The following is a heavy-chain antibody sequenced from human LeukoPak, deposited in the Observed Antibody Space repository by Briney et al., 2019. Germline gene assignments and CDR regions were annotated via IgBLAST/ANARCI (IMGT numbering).Heavy chain of an antibody. V-gene: IGHV1-69*06. CDR3: ASTSDSSGYYCFDY. D-gene: IGHD3-22*01. CDR1: GGTFSSYA. Sequence: ASVKVSCKASGGTFSSYAISWVRQAPGQGLEWMGGIIPIFGTANYAQKFQGRVTITADKSTSTAYMELSSLRSEDTAVYYCASTSDSSGYYCFDYWGQGTLVTVSS. CDR2: IIPIFGTA. J-gene: IGHJ4*02.